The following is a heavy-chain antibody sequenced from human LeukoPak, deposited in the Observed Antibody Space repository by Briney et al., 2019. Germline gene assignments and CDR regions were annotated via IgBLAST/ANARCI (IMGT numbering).Heavy chain of an antibody. J-gene: IGHJ4*02. CDR1: GFTFSSYA. CDR2: ISYDGSNK. D-gene: IGHD5-18*01. V-gene: IGHV3-30-3*01. Sequence: GGSLRLSCAASGFTFSSYAMHWVRQAPGKGLEWVAVISYDGSNKYYADSVKGRFTISRDNSKNTLYLRMNSLRAEDTAVYYCARPTGDTAMVRWGFVYWGQGTLVTVSS. CDR3: ARPTGDTAMVRWGFVY.